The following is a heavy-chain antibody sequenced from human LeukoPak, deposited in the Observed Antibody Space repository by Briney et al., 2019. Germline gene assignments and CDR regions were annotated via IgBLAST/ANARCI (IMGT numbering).Heavy chain of an antibody. CDR1: GYTFTSYA. CDR3: ARGSYFDWFDY. D-gene: IGHD3-9*01. CDR2: INAGNGNT. V-gene: IGHV1-3*01. Sequence: ASVKVSCKASGYTFTSYAMHWVRQAPGQRLEGMGWINAGNGNTKYSQKFQGRVTITRDTSASTAYMELSSLRSEDTAVYCCARGSYFDWFDYWGQGTLVTVSS. J-gene: IGHJ4*02.